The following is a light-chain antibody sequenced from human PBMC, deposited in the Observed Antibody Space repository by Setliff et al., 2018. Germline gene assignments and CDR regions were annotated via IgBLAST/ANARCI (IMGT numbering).Light chain of an antibody. CDR3: LLSYNGVVV. V-gene: IGLV7-46*01. Sequence: QAVVTQEPPLTVSPGGTVTLTCDSSPGPVTTTHYPYWFQQKPGQAPKTLIYDTNNRHSWTPARFSGSLLGGKGALTLSGAQPEDEAEYVCLLSYNGVVVFGGGTKVTVL. J-gene: IGLJ2*01. CDR2: DTN. CDR1: PGPVTTTHY.